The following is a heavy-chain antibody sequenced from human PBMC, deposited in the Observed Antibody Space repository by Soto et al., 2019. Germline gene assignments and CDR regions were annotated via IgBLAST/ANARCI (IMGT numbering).Heavy chain of an antibody. Sequence: QVQLQESGPGLVKPSETLSLTCTVSGGSIGSYYWSWIRQPPGKGLEWIGYIYYSGSTNYNPSLKSRVTISVDTSKNQFSLKLSSVTAADTAVYYCARKAAPTDWFDPWGQGTLVTVSS. CDR2: IYYSGST. CDR1: GGSIGSYY. J-gene: IGHJ5*02. CDR3: ARKAAPTDWFDP. D-gene: IGHD6-25*01. V-gene: IGHV4-59*01.